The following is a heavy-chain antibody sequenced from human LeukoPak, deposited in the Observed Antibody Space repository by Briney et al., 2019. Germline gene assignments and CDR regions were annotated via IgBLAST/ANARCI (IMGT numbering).Heavy chain of an antibody. J-gene: IGHJ4*02. Sequence: GGSLRLSCAASGFTFSSYAMSWVRQAPGKGLEWVGFIRSKAYGWTTEYAASVKGRFTISRDDSKSIAYLQMNSLKTEDTAVYYCTRVPLYGSGSSFDYWGQGTLVTVSS. CDR1: GFTFSSYA. V-gene: IGHV3-49*04. D-gene: IGHD3-10*01. CDR3: TRVPLYGSGSSFDY. CDR2: IRSKAYGWTT.